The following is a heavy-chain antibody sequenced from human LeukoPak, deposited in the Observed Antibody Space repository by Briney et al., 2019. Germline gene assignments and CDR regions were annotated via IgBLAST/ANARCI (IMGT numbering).Heavy chain of an antibody. Sequence: PGGSLRLSCAASGFTFSGSAMNWVRQASGKGLEWVGRIRSKANSYATAYAASVKGRFTISRDDSKNTAYLQMNSLKTEDTAVYYCTRYTSIAAAGNGYWGQGTLVTVSS. V-gene: IGHV3-73*01. CDR3: TRYTSIAAAGNGY. CDR2: IRSKANSYAT. CDR1: GFTFSGSA. J-gene: IGHJ4*02. D-gene: IGHD6-13*01.